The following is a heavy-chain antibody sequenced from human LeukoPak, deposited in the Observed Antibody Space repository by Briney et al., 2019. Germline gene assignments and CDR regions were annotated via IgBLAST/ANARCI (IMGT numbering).Heavy chain of an antibody. CDR2: INPNSGGT. V-gene: IGHV1-2*02. D-gene: IGHD2-15*01. Sequence: ASVKVSCKASGYTSTGYYMHWVRQAPGQGLEWVGWINPNSGGTNYAQKFQGRVTMTRDTSISTAYMELSRLRSDDTAVYYCAREGIVVVVAAFDYWGQGTLVTVSS. J-gene: IGHJ4*02. CDR3: AREGIVVVVAAFDY. CDR1: GYTSTGYY.